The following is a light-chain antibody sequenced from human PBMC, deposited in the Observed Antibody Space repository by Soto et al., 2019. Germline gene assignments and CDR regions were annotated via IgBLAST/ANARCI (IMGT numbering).Light chain of an antibody. CDR1: QSVSTS. J-gene: IGKJ1*01. V-gene: IGKV3-11*01. CDR3: QVRDVWPS. Sequence: IVLTQSPATLSLSPGERAALSCRASQSVSTSLAWYQHKPGQAPRLFIYDASKRAPGIPARFSGSGSGTDFTLTISSLEPEDFAVYYCQVRDVWPSFGQGTRWIS. CDR2: DAS.